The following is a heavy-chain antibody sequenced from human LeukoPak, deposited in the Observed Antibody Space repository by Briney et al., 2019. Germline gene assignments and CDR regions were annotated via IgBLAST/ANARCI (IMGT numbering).Heavy chain of an antibody. D-gene: IGHD5-24*01. CDR3: ASGTVWLQLSY. V-gene: IGHV3-66*01. Sequence: GGSLRLSCAVSGFTVSSNYMSWVRQAPGKGLEWVSVIYSGGSIYYADSVKGRFTISRDNSKNTLYLQMNSLRAEDTAVYYCASGTVWLQLSYWGQGTLVTVSS. CDR1: GFTVSSNY. J-gene: IGHJ4*02. CDR2: IYSGGSI.